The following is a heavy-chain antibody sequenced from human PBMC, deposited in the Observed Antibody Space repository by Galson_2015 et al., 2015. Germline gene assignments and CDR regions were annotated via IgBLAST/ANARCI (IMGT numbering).Heavy chain of an antibody. V-gene: IGHV1-46*04. CDR2: IDPSNGHT. CDR1: GYTSTSYN. J-gene: IGHJ4*02. CDR3: ARRGFSSTHFDS. D-gene: IGHD3-10*01. Sequence: SVKVSCKASGYTSTSYNMHWVRQAPGQGLEWMGIIDPSNGHTIYAQKLQGRVTMTRDTSTSTVYMELSSLKFEDTAMYYCARRGFSSTHFDSWGQGALVTVSS.